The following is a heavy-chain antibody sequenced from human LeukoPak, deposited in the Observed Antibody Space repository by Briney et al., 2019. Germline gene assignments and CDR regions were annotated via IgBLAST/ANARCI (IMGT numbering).Heavy chain of an antibody. D-gene: IGHD6-6*01. J-gene: IGHJ4*02. V-gene: IGHV3-74*01. Sequence: GGSLRLSCAASGFTFSSYWMHWVRQAPGKGLVWVSRISSDGSSTSYADSVKGRFTISRDNAKNTLYLQMNSLRAEDTAVYYCARDRPGYSSSSGADYWGQGTLVTVSS. CDR3: ARDRPGYSSSSGADY. CDR1: GFTFSSYW. CDR2: ISSDGSST.